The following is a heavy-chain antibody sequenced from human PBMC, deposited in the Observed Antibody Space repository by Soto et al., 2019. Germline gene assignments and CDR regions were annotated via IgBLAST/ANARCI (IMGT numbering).Heavy chain of an antibody. Sequence: GGSLRLSCAASGFTFSSYAMSWVRQAPGKGLEWVSAISGSGGSTYYADSVKGRFTISRDNSKNTLYLQMNSLRAEDTAVYYCAKDFSGVYYDFWSGYPLDFDYWGQGTLVTVSS. V-gene: IGHV3-23*01. CDR2: ISGSGGST. CDR1: GFTFSSYA. CDR3: AKDFSGVYYDFWSGYPLDFDY. J-gene: IGHJ4*02. D-gene: IGHD3-3*01.